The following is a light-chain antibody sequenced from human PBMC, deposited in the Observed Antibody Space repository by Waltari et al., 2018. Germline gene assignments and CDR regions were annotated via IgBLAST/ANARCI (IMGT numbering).Light chain of an antibody. J-gene: IGKJ4*01. CDR3: QQYYSTPLT. CDR2: WAS. V-gene: IGKV4-1*01. Sequence: DIVMTQSPDSLAVSLGERATINCKSSQSVLYSSNNKNYLAWYQQKPGQPPKLLIYWASTRESVVPDRFSGSGSGTDFTLTISSLQAEDVAVYYCQQYYSTPLTFGGGTEVEIK. CDR1: QSVLYSSNNKNY.